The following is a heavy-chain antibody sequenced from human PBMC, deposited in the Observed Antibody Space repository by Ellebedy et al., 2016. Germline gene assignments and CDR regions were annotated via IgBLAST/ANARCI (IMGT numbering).Heavy chain of an antibody. CDR1: GFTFSSYA. J-gene: IGHJ5*02. CDR3: AKVDNNWNYDH. Sequence: GGSLRLXXAASGFTFSSYAMSWVRQVPGKGLEWVSSISDSGSGTYYADSVKGRFTFSRDNSNNSLYLQMNSLRAEDTALYYCAKVDNNWNYDHWGQGTLVSVSS. CDR2: ISDSGSGT. V-gene: IGHV3-23*01. D-gene: IGHD1-1*01.